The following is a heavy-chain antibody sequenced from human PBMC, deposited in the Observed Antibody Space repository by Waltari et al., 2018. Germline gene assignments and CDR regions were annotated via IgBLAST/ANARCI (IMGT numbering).Heavy chain of an antibody. CDR2: SSSSSSTI. D-gene: IGHD3-22*01. Sequence: EVQLVESGGGLVQPGGSLSLSCAASGFPFSSYRMNWVRQAPGRGLEWVSYSSSSSSTIYYADSVKGRFTISRDNAKNSLYLQMNSLRAEDTAVYYCAREEGVDYYDSSGSMYYFDYWGQGTLVTVSS. CDR1: GFPFSSYR. J-gene: IGHJ4*02. CDR3: AREEGVDYYDSSGSMYYFDY. V-gene: IGHV3-48*01.